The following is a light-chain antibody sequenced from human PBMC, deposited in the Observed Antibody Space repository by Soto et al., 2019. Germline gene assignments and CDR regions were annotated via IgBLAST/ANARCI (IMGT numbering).Light chain of an antibody. V-gene: IGLV2-23*02. J-gene: IGLJ1*01. CDR2: EVS. CDR3: CSYAGSSTFYV. Sequence: QSVLTQPASVSGSPGQSITISCTGTSSDVGNYNLVSWYQQYPGKAPKLMIYEVSKRPSGVSNRFSGSKSGNTASLTISGLQAEDEADYYCCSYAGSSTFYVFGTGTKLTV. CDR1: SSDVGNYNL.